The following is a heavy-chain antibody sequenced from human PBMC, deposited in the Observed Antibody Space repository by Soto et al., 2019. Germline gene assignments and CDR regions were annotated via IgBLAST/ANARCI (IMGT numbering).Heavy chain of an antibody. CDR1: GFTFSSYA. J-gene: IGHJ4*02. CDR2: VSGSGGST. CDR3: AKPPDYNWNDY. V-gene: IGHV3-23*01. Sequence: EVQLLESGGGLVQPGGSLRLSCAASGFTFSSYAMRWVRQAPGKGLEWISAVSGSGGSTYYADSVKGRFTISRDNSKYTLYLQMNNLRAEYTAVYYCAKPPDYNWNDYWGQGTLVTVSS. D-gene: IGHD1-20*01.